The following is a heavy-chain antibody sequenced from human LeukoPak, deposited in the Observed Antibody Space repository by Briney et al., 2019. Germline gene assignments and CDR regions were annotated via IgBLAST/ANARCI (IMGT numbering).Heavy chain of an antibody. V-gene: IGHV3-23*01. Sequence: PGGSLRLSCAASGFSFSDYVMSWVRQAPGKGLEWVSAISGSCGNTYYADSVKGRFAISRDNSGNTLYLHMNSLRAEDTAVYFCAKNVWTDGDYRGNTFDYWGQGALATVSS. CDR3: AKNVWTDGDYRGNTFDY. CDR2: ISGSCGNT. J-gene: IGHJ4*02. CDR1: GFSFSDYV. D-gene: IGHD4-23*01.